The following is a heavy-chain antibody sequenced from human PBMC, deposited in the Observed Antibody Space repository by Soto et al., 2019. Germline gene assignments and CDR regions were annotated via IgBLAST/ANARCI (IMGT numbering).Heavy chain of an antibody. V-gene: IGHV3-66*01. J-gene: IGHJ6*02. CDR1: GFTVSSNY. CDR3: ARVPDDFWSGSHYYYGMDV. CDR2: IYSGGST. D-gene: IGHD3-3*01. Sequence: GGSLRLSCAASGFTVSSNYMSWVRQAPGKGLEWVSVIYSGGSTYYADSVKGGFTISRDNSKNTLYIQMNSLRAEDTAVYYCARVPDDFWSGSHYYYGMDVWGQGTTVTVSS.